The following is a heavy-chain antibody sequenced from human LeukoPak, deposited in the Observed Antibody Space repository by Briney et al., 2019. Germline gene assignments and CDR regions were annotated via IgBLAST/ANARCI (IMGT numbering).Heavy chain of an antibody. CDR3: AKSSYSSSWYGDS. V-gene: IGHV3-23*01. D-gene: IGHD6-13*01. J-gene: IGHJ4*02. CDR1: GFTFSSYA. Sequence: GGSLRLSCAASGFTFSSYAMSWVRQAPGKGLEWVSAISGSGGGTNYADSVKGRFTISRDNSKDTLYLQMNSLRAEDTALYYCAKSSYSSSWYGDSWGLGALVTVS. CDR2: ISGSGGGT.